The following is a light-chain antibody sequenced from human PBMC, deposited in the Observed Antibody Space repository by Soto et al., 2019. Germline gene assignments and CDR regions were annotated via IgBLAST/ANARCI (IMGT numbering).Light chain of an antibody. V-gene: IGKV3-15*01. CDR3: HQYNNWPWT. CDR1: QRVSSH. J-gene: IGKJ1*01. CDR2: AAS. Sequence: ETVMTQYPATLSWCPGDTTTLSCRASQRVSSHLAWYQQKPGQAPRLLIYAASTRATGIPVRFSGSGSETEFTLTIRSLQSEDSALYYCHQYNNWPWTFGQGTNVAI.